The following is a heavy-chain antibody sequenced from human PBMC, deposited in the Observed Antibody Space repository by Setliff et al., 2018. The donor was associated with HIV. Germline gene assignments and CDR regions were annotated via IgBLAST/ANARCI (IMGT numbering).Heavy chain of an antibody. Sequence: SETLSLTCTVSGGSMNSYYWSWIRQPPGKGLEWIAYIYYNGNRNYNPSLKSRVTISVDTTKNQFSLKMASVTAADTAVYYCAREGRWLEHPYGFAVWGQGRLVTVSS. CDR2: IYYNGNR. V-gene: IGHV4-59*01. CDR3: AREGRWLEHPYGFAV. CDR1: GGSMNSYY. D-gene: IGHD3-10*01. J-gene: IGHJ1*01.